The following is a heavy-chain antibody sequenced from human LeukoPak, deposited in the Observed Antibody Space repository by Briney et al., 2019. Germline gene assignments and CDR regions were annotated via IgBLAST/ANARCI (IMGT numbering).Heavy chain of an antibody. CDR3: LRGDRRDY. CDR2: IDSSGGYM. Sequence: GGTLRLSCAASGFTFSRNGMTWVRQAPGKGLEWVSSIDSSGGYMFYADSVKGRFIISRDNAKDSLYLQMNSLRVEDTAVYYCLRGDRRDYWGQGTLDTVSS. V-gene: IGHV3-21*06. CDR1: GFTFSRNG. J-gene: IGHJ4*02.